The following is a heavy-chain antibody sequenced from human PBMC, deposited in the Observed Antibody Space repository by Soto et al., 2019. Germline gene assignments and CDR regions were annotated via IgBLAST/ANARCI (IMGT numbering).Heavy chain of an antibody. J-gene: IGHJ4*02. D-gene: IGHD3-10*01. CDR2: ISGSGGST. CDR3: AKGSLTMVRGVASYYFDY. CDR1: GFTFSSYA. Sequence: GGSLRLSCAASGFTFSSYAMSWVRQAPGKGLEWVSAISGSGGSTYYADSVKGRFTISRDNSKNTLYLQMNSLRAEDTAVYYCAKGSLTMVRGVASYYFDYWGQGTLVTVSS. V-gene: IGHV3-23*01.